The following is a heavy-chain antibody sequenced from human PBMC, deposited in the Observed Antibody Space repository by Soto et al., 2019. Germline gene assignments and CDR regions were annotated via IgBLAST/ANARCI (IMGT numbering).Heavy chain of an antibody. CDR2: IYYSGST. CDR3: ARQGSSTVTEHYYYMDV. CDR1: GGSISSYY. Sequence: SETLSLTCTVSGGSISSYYWSWIRQPPGKGLEWIGYIYYSGSTNYNPSLKSRVTISVDTSKNQFSLKLSSVTAADTAVYYCARQGSSTVTEHYYYMDVWGKGTTVTVSS. D-gene: IGHD4-17*01. V-gene: IGHV4-59*08. J-gene: IGHJ6*03.